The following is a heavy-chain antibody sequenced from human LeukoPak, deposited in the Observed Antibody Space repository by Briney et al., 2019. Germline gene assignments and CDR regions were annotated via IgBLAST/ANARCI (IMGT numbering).Heavy chain of an antibody. Sequence: SETLSLTCTVSGGSISSYYWSWIGQPPGKGLEWIGYIYYSGSTNHNPSLKSRVTISVDTSKNQFSLKLSSVTAADTAVYYCARINDFWSGYFHHDYWGQGTLVTVSS. J-gene: IGHJ4*02. CDR3: ARINDFWSGYFHHDY. CDR2: IYYSGST. D-gene: IGHD3-3*01. CDR1: GGSISSYY. V-gene: IGHV4-59*01.